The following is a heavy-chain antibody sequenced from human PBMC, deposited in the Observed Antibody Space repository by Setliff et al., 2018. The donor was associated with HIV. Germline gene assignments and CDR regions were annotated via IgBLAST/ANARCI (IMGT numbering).Heavy chain of an antibody. CDR2: IYTSGRT. Sequence: TSETLSLTCTVSGGSISSYYWSWIRQPPGKGLEWIGYIYTSGRTNYNPSLKSRVTISVDTSKNQFSLKLSSVTAADTAVYYCARHSPSDYWGQGTLVTVSS. CDR3: ARHSPSDY. V-gene: IGHV4-4*09. J-gene: IGHJ4*02. CDR1: GGSISSYY.